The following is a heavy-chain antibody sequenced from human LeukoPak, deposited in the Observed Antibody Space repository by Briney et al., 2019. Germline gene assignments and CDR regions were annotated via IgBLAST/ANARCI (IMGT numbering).Heavy chain of an antibody. V-gene: IGHV4-30-4*01. D-gene: IGHD3-10*01. CDR3: ATNREYYGSGSYGGDY. Sequence: SQTLSLTCTVSGGSISSGDYCWSWIRQPPGKGLEWIGYIYYSGSTYYNPSLKSRVTISVDTSKNQFSLKLSSVTAADTAVYYCATNREYYGSGSYGGDYWGQGTLVTVSS. CDR2: IYYSGST. CDR1: GGSISSGDYC. J-gene: IGHJ4*02.